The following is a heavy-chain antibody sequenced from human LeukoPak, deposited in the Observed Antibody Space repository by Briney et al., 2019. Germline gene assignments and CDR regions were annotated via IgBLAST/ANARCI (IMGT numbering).Heavy chain of an antibody. V-gene: IGHV1-2*02. CDR3: ASGSGLYSPDY. Sequence: ASVKVSFKSSGYTFTANYLHWVRQAPGQGLEWMGWINPNSGGTNHAQMFQGRVTMTRDTSISTAYMELSRLTPGDTAVYYCASGSGLYSPDYWGQGTLVTVSS. CDR1: GYTFTANY. D-gene: IGHD3-3*01. CDR2: INPNSGGT. J-gene: IGHJ4*02.